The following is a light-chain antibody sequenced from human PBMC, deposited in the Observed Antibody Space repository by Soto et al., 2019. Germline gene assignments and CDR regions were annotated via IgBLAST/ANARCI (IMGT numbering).Light chain of an antibody. J-gene: IGKJ1*01. V-gene: IGKV3-11*01. CDR3: QQYGSSPWT. CDR1: QSVSSY. CDR2: DAS. Sequence: EIVLTQSPATLSLSPGERATLSFMASQSVSSYLALYQQKPGQAPRLLIYDASNRATGIPARFSGSGSGTDFTFTISRLEPGDFAVYYCQQYGSSPWTFGQGTKVDI.